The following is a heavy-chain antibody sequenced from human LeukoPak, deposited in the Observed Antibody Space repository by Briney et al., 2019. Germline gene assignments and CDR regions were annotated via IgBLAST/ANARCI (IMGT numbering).Heavy chain of an antibody. D-gene: IGHD6-13*01. CDR1: GGSISSSSYY. J-gene: IGHJ4*02. V-gene: IGHV4-39*01. CDR3: ASFSSSWATEYYFDY. CDR2: IYYSGST. Sequence: SESLSLTCTDSGGSISSSSYYWGWIRHPPGKWLESIGFIYYSGSTYYKPSLKSRVTISVDTSKNQFSLKLSSVTAADTAVYYCASFSSSWATEYYFDYWGQGTLVTVSS.